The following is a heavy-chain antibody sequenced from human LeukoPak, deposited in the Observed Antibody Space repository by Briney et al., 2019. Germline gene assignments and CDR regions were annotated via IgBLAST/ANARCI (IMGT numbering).Heavy chain of an antibody. V-gene: IGHV1-2*06. CDR1: GYTFTGYY. CDR2: INPNSGGT. CDR3: ARGYCSGGGCYSVENWFDP. D-gene: IGHD2-15*01. Sequence: ASVKVSCKASGYTFTGYYIFWVRQASGQGLKWMGRINPNSGGTQYAQEFQGRVTMTRDTSISTAYMELSRLRSDDTAVYYCARGYCSGGGCYSVENWFDPWGQGTLVTVSS. J-gene: IGHJ5*02.